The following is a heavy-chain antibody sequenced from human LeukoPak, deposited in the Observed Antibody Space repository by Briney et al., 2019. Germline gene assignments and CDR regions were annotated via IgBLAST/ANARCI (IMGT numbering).Heavy chain of an antibody. CDR1: RYTFTSYY. CDR2: INPSGGST. Sequence: ASLKVSCKASRYTFTSYYMHWVRQAPGQGLEWMGIINPSGGSTSYAQKSQGRVTMTRDTSTSTVYMELSSLRSEDTAVYYCARDLGTTRGYWGQGTLVTVSS. J-gene: IGHJ4*02. D-gene: IGHD2/OR15-2a*01. V-gene: IGHV1-46*01. CDR3: ARDLGTTRGY.